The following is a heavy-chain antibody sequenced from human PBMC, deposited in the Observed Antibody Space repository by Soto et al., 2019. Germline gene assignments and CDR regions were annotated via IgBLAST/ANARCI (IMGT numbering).Heavy chain of an antibody. CDR1: GFSLSTSGVG. V-gene: IGHV2-5*02. Sequence: QITLKESGPTLVKPTQTLTLTCTFSGFSLSTSGVGVGWIRQPPGKALEWLALIYWDDDKRYSPSLKSRLTITKDTSKNQVVLTMINMDPVDTATYYCAHTSPWNWFDPWGQGTLVTVSS. J-gene: IGHJ5*02. CDR3: AHTSPWNWFDP. CDR2: IYWDDDK.